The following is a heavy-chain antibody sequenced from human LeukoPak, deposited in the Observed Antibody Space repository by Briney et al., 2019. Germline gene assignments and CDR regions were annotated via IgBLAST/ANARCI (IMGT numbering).Heavy chain of an antibody. J-gene: IGHJ4*02. CDR1: GFTFSSYS. Sequence: GGSLRLSCAPSGFTFSSYSMNWVRQAPGKGLEWVSYIRSSGDMIYYADSVKGRFTISRDNAKKSVYLQMNSLRDEDTAVYYCVRDPDALDYWGQGTQVTVSS. CDR2: IRSSGDMI. CDR3: VRDPDALDY. V-gene: IGHV3-48*02.